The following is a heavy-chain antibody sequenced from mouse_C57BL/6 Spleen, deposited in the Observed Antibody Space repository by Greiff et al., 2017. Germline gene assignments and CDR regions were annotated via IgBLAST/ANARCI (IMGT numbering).Heavy chain of an antibody. V-gene: IGHV1-55*01. D-gene: IGHD2-14*01. J-gene: IGHJ2*01. CDR2: IYPSSGST. CDR3: ARLYDFVFDY. CDR1: GYTFTSYW. Sequence: QVQLQQPGAELVKPGASVKLSCKASGYTFTSYWMHWVKQRPGQGLEWIGVIYPSSGSTNYNEKFKSKATLTVDTSSSTAYMQLSSLTSEDSAVYYCARLYDFVFDYWGKGTTLTVAS.